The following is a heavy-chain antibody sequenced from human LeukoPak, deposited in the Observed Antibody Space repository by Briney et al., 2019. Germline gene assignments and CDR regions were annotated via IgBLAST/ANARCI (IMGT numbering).Heavy chain of an antibody. CDR1: GFTFSYYA. CDR2: ISSDGAST. CDR3: AGGVGSGWPYFDY. J-gene: IGHJ4*02. V-gene: IGHV3-64*02. Sequence: RGSLRLSCAASGFTFSYYAMHWVRQAPGEGLEYVSAISSDGASTYYADSVNGRFTSTRDNSKNSLYLQRGSLKAADMALYYSAGGVGSGWPYFDYWGQGTLVTVSS. D-gene: IGHD6-19*01.